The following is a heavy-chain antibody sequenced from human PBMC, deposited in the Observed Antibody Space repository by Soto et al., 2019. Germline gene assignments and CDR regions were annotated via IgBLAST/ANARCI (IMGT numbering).Heavy chain of an antibody. J-gene: IGHJ2*01. Sequence: PSETLSLTCTVSGGSISSYYWSWIRQPPGKGLEWIGYIYYSGSTNYNPSLKSRVTISVDMSKNQFSLKLSSVTAADTAVYYCARAAAGRKYWYFDLWGRGTLVTVSS. CDR1: GGSISSYY. D-gene: IGHD6-13*01. CDR3: ARAAAGRKYWYFDL. CDR2: IYYSGST. V-gene: IGHV4-59*01.